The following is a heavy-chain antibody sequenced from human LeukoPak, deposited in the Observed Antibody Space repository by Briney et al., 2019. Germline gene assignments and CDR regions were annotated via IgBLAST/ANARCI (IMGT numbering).Heavy chain of an antibody. CDR1: GFTFSSYG. D-gene: IGHD2-2*01. CDR3: AKGLEGYCSSTSCPYFDY. CDR2: ISYDGSNK. Sequence: PGRSLRLSCAASGFTFSSYGMHWVRQAPAQGLELVAVISYDGSNKYYADSVKGRFTISRDNSKNTLYLQMNSLRAEDTAVYYCAKGLEGYCSSTSCPYFDYWGQGTLVTVSS. V-gene: IGHV3-30*18. J-gene: IGHJ4*02.